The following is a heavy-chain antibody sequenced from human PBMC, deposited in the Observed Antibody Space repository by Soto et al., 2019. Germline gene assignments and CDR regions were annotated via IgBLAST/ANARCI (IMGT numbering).Heavy chain of an antibody. CDR2: IYYSGST. J-gene: IGHJ3*02. CDR1: GGSISSSSYY. Sequence: SETLSLTCTVSGGSISSSSYYWGWIRQPPGKGLEWIGSIYYSGSTYYNPSLKSRVTISVDTSKNQFSLKLSSVTAADTAVYYCARRLERRGAFDIWGQGTMVTVSS. CDR3: ARRLERRGAFDI. D-gene: IGHD1-1*01. V-gene: IGHV4-39*01.